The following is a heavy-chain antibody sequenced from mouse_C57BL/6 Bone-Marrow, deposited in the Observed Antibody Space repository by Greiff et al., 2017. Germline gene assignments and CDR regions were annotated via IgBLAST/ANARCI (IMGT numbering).Heavy chain of an antibody. CDR1: GYTFTSYW. D-gene: IGHD1-1*01. J-gene: IGHJ4*01. V-gene: IGHV1-72*01. CDR2: IDPNSGGT. Sequence: QVQLQQPGAELVKPGASVKLSCKASGYTFTSYWMHWVKQRPGRGLEWIGRIDPNSGGTKYNEKFKSKATLTVDKPSSTAYMQLSSLTSEDAAVYYCARERDYCGRRNYYAMDYWGQGTSVTVSS. CDR3: ARERDYCGRRNYYAMDY.